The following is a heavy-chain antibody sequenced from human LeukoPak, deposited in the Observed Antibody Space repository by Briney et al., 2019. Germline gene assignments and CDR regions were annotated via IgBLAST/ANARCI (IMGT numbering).Heavy chain of an antibody. V-gene: IGHV3-20*04. J-gene: IGHJ6*03. CDR3: AREYIVAVVNGGVNSFYYYMDV. D-gene: IGHD2-15*01. CDR2: INWNGDSA. CDR1: GFVFDDFG. Sequence: GGSLRLSCGASGFVFDDFGVTWVRQVPGKGLEWVSGINWNGDSAGYADSVTGRFTISRDNAKNYVYLQMNSLRAEDMALYYCAREYIVAVVNGGVNSFYYYMDVWGKGTTVTVSS.